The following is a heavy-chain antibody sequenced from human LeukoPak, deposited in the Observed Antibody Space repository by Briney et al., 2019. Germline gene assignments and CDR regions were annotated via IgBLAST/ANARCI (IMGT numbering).Heavy chain of an antibody. Sequence: PSETLSLTCAVYGGSFSGYYWSWIRQPPGKGLEWIGEINHSGSTNYNPSLKSRVTISVDTSKNQFSLKLSSVTAADTAVYYCARGTVRDGYTEYFDYWAREPWSPSPQ. CDR1: GGSFSGYY. V-gene: IGHV4-34*01. CDR2: INHSGST. CDR3: ARGTVRDGYTEYFDY. J-gene: IGHJ4*02. D-gene: IGHD5-24*01.